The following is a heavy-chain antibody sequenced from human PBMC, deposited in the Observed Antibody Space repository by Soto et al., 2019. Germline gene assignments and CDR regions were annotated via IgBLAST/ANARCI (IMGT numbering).Heavy chain of an antibody. V-gene: IGHV3-30-3*01. J-gene: IGHJ4*02. CDR3: ARDPSSGWYEGAGFDY. Sequence: GGSLRLSCAASGFTFSSYAMHWVRQAPGKGLEWVAVISYDGSNKYYADSVKGRFTISRDNSKNTLYLQMNSLRAEDTAVYYCARDPSSGWYEGAGFDYWGQGTLVTVSS. CDR1: GFTFSSYA. D-gene: IGHD6-19*01. CDR2: ISYDGSNK.